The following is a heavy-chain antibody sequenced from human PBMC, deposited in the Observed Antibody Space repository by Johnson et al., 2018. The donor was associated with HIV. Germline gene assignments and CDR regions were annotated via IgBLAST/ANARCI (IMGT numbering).Heavy chain of an antibody. V-gene: IGHV3-30*04. CDR1: GFTFSSYP. CDR3: AKDCDVVVPADDAFDI. J-gene: IGHJ3*02. D-gene: IGHD2-21*02. Sequence: QVQLMESGGGVVQPGRSLRLSCAASGFTFSSYPIHWVRQAPGKGLEWVAVISYDGSNKYYADSVKGRFTISRDNSKNTLYLQMNSLRAEDTAVYYCAKDCDVVVPADDAFDIWGQGTMVTVSS. CDR2: ISYDGSNK.